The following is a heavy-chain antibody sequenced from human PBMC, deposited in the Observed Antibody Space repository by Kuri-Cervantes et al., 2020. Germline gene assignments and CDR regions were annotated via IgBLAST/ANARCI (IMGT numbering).Heavy chain of an antibody. J-gene: IGHJ4*02. D-gene: IGHD1-1*01. CDR3: ARLLQGGLDY. V-gene: IGHV3-33*01. CDR1: GFTFSSYG. Sequence: GESLKISCAASGFTFSSYGMHWVRQAPGKGLEWVAVIWYDGSNKYYADSVKGRFTISRDNSKNTLYLQMNSLRAEDTAVYYCARLLQGGLDYWGQGTLVTVSS. CDR2: IWYDGSNK.